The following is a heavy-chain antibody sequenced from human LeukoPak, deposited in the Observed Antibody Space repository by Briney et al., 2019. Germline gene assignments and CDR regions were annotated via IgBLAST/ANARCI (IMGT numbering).Heavy chain of an antibody. CDR3: ARDWSSGHYFDY. J-gene: IGHJ4*02. Sequence: PSETLSLTCTVSGGSISSSSYYWGWLRQPPGKGLEWIGSIYYSGSTYYNPSLKSRVTISVDTSKNQFSLKLSSVTAADTAVYYCARDWSSGHYFDYWGQGTLVTVSS. V-gene: IGHV4-39*07. CDR2: IYYSGST. CDR1: GGSISSSSYY. D-gene: IGHD3-22*01.